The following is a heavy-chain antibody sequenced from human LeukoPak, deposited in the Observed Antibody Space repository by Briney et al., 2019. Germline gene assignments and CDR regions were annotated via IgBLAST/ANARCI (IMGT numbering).Heavy chain of an antibody. Sequence: GGSLRLSCEASGFTFSDYWMNWVRQATGQGLEWVANINQDGSDKYYVDTVKGRVTMSRDNAKNSLYLQMNSLRAEDTAVYYCARGSGSYVYWGQGTLVTVSS. D-gene: IGHD3-10*01. CDR2: INQDGSDK. J-gene: IGHJ4*02. V-gene: IGHV3-7*01. CDR3: ARGSGSYVY. CDR1: GFTFSDYW.